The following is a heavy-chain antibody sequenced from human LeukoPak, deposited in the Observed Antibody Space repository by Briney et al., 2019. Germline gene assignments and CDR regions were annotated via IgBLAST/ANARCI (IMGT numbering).Heavy chain of an antibody. D-gene: IGHD5-12*01. CDR1: GFTFSSYS. V-gene: IGHV3-21*01. J-gene: IGHJ4*02. CDR2: ISSSSSYI. Sequence: PGGSLRLSCAASGFTFSSYSMNWVRQAPGKGLEWVSSISSSSSYIYYADSVKGRFTTSRDNAKNSLYLQMNSLRAEDTAVYYCARDHGGYQLPFGYWGQGTLVTVSS. CDR3: ARDHGGYQLPFGY.